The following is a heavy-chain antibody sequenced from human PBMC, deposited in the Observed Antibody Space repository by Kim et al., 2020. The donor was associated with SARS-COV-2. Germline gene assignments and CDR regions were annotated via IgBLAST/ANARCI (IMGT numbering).Heavy chain of an antibody. CDR1: GGSISSGGYY. CDR2: IYYSGST. V-gene: IGHV4-31*03. CDR3: ARESLYDGYSGYDLSYYGMDV. J-gene: IGHJ6*02. D-gene: IGHD5-12*01. Sequence: SETLSLTCTVSGGSISSGGYYWSWIRQHPGKGLEWIGYIYYSGSTYYNPSLKSRVTISVDTSKNQFSLKLSSVTAADTAVYYCARESLYDGYSGYDLSYYGMDVWGQGTTVTVSS.